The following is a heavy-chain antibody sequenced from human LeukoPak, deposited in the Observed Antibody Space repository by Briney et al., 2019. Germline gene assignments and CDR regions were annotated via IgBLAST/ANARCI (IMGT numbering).Heavy chain of an antibody. CDR2: ISPGDSDT. Sequence: ESLKISCKGSGYSFTSYWIGWVRQMPGKGLEWMGIISPGDSDTRYSPSFQGQVTISADKSISTAYLQWSSLRASDTAMYYCARQAVAGIWWFNPWGQGTLVTVSS. J-gene: IGHJ5*02. CDR1: GYSFTSYW. V-gene: IGHV5-51*01. D-gene: IGHD6-19*01. CDR3: ARQAVAGIWWFNP.